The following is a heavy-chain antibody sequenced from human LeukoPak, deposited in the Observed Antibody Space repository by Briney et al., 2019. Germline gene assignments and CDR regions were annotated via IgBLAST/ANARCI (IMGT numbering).Heavy chain of an antibody. CDR3: ARDPSSSSRWFDP. V-gene: IGHV4-59*12. CDR2: IYYSGST. J-gene: IGHJ5*02. D-gene: IGHD6-6*01. Sequence: PSETLSLTCTVSGGSISCYYWSWIRQPPGKGLEWIGYIYYSGSTNYNPSLKSRVTISVDTSKNQFSLKLSSVTAADTAVYYCARDPSSSSRWFDPWGQGALVTVSS. CDR1: GGSISCYY.